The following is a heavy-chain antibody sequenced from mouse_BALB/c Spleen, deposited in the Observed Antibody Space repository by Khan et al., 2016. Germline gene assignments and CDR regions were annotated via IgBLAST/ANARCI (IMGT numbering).Heavy chain of an antibody. D-gene: IGHD2-4*01. CDR2: IDPANGTT. J-gene: IGHJ3*01. CDR3: ARSPYDYDVGFAY. V-gene: IGHV14-3*02. CDR1: GFNIKDTY. Sequence: VQLQQSGAELVKPGASVKLSCTASGFNIKDTYMHWVKQRPEQGLEWIGRIDPANGTTKYDPKFQGKATITADTSSNKAYLQLSSLTSEDTAVYYCARSPYDYDVGFAYWGQGTLVTVSA.